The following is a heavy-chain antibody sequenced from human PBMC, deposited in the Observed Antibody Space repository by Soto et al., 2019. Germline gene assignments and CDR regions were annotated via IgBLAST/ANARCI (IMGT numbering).Heavy chain of an antibody. Sequence: LRLSCAASGFTFSSYAMSWVRQAPGKGLEWVSAISGSGGSTYYADSVKGRFTISRDNSKNTLYLQMNSLRAEDTAVYYCAKEGNPYYYDSSGYFDYWGQGTLVTVSS. CDR3: AKEGNPYYYDSSGYFDY. D-gene: IGHD3-22*01. CDR1: GFTFSSYA. CDR2: ISGSGGST. V-gene: IGHV3-23*01. J-gene: IGHJ4*02.